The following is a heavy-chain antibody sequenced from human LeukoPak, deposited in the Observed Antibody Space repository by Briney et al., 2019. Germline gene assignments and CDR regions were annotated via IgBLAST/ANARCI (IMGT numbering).Heavy chain of an antibody. D-gene: IGHD3-10*01. J-gene: IGHJ4*02. CDR3: ARDDVRNRGFNDY. Sequence: KPSETLSLTCAVYGGSFSGYYGSWIRQPPGKGLEWIGEINHSGSTNYNPSLKSRVTISLDTSNNQFSLTLRSMTAADTAVYYCARDDVRNRGFNDYWGQGTLVTVSS. CDR2: INHSGST. V-gene: IGHV4-34*01. CDR1: GGSFSGYY.